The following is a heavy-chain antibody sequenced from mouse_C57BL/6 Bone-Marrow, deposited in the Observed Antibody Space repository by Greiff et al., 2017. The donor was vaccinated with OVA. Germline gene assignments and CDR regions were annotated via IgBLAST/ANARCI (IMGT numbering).Heavy chain of an antibody. D-gene: IGHD2-10*02. CDR3: ARGGYGNYFWFAY. CDR2: IDPSDSET. Sequence: QVQLQQPGAELVRPGSSVKLSCKASGYTFTSYWMHWVKQRPIQGLEWIGNIDPSDSETHYNQKFKDKATLTVDKSSSTAYMQLSSLTSEDSAVYYCARGGYGNYFWFAYWGQGTLVTVSA. J-gene: IGHJ3*01. V-gene: IGHV1-52*01. CDR1: GYTFTSYW.